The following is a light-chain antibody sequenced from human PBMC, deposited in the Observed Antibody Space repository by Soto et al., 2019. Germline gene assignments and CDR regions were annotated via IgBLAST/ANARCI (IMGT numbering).Light chain of an antibody. CDR2: DPS. Sequence: DIQMTQSPSSLSASVGDRATITYQASQDISNYLNWYQQKPGKAPKLLIYDPSNLETGVPSRFSGSASGTDFTFTISSLQPEDIATYYCQQYDNPNLTVTFGGGTKVEIK. CDR3: QQYDNPNLTVT. J-gene: IGKJ4*01. V-gene: IGKV1-33*01. CDR1: QDISNY.